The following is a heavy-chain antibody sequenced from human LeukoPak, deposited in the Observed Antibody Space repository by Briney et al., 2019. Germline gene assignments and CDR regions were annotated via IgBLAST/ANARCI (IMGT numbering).Heavy chain of an antibody. Sequence: TETLSLTCTVSGGSISNYYWSWIRQPAGMGLEWIGRIYASGSTNYNPSLKSRVTMSVDTSNNQFSLNLSSVTAADTAVYYCARTSARGAQFDYWGQGTLVTVSS. CDR1: GGSISNYY. D-gene: IGHD3-10*01. CDR3: ARTSARGAQFDY. V-gene: IGHV4-4*07. CDR2: IYASGST. J-gene: IGHJ4*02.